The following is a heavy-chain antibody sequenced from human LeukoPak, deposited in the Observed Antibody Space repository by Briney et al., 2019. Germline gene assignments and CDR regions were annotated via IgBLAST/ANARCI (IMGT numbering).Heavy chain of an antibody. CDR3: AREGMISVAGNPLDY. Sequence: GGSLRLSCAASGFTFSTFWMSWVRQAPGKGLEWVANIKQDGSENYYVDSVKGRFTTSRDNAKNSLFLQMNSLRAEDTAVYYCAREGMISVAGNPLDYWGQGTLVTVSS. V-gene: IGHV3-7*01. D-gene: IGHD6-19*01. CDR1: GFTFSTFW. J-gene: IGHJ4*02. CDR2: IKQDGSEN.